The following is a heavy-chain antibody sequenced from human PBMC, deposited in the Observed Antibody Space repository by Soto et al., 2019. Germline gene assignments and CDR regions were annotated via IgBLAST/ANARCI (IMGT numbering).Heavy chain of an antibody. CDR1: GDSISGSPYF. V-gene: IGHV4-39*01. CDR2: IFYDGYT. CDR3: ARLQAAVPHY. J-gene: IGHJ4*02. Sequence: QLQLQESGPGLVMPSETLSLTCTVSGDSISGSPYFWGWIRQPPGKRLEWIGSIFYDGYTLYTPSLRSGVTISVDTTKNQFSLKLASVAAADTATYFCARLQAAVPHYWCQGTVVTVSS. D-gene: IGHD6-13*01.